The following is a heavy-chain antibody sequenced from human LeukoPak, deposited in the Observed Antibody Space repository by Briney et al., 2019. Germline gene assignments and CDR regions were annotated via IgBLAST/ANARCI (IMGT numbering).Heavy chain of an antibody. CDR2: INPNSGGT. D-gene: IGHD6-13*01. CDR3: ARYSCSLNWFDP. V-gene: IGHV1-2*02. J-gene: IGHJ5*02. Sequence: ASVKVSCKASGYTFTGYYMHWVRQAPGQGLEWMGWINPNSGGTNYAQKFQGRVTMTRDTSISTAYMELSRLRSDDTAVYYCARYSCSLNWFDPWGQGTLVTVSS. CDR1: GYTFTGYY.